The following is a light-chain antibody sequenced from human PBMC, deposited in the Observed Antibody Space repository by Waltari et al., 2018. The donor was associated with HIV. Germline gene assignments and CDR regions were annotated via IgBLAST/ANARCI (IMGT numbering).Light chain of an antibody. CDR1: SSDIGASAF. V-gene: IGLV2-11*01. J-gene: IGLJ2*01. CDR2: DVN. Sequence: HSALTQPRSVSGSPGPSVTISCPGTSSDIGASAFVSWFQKFPGRAPKLLIFDVNKRPSGVPDRFSGFKSGDTASLTISGLQPDDESDYFCSSYGGVASYLIFGGGTTLTVL. CDR3: SSYGGVASYLI.